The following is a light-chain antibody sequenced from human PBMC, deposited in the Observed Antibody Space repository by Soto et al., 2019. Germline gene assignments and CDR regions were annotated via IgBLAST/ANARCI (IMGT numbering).Light chain of an antibody. CDR1: QSVGSDY. CDR2: GAS. Sequence: EIVLTQSPGTLSLSPGERATLSCRASQSVGSDYLAWYQQKPGQAPRLLIYGASSRATGIPDRFSGSGSGTDFTLTISRLAPEDFAVYYCHQYASSPITFGQGTRLEIK. CDR3: HQYASSPIT. V-gene: IGKV3-20*01. J-gene: IGKJ5*01.